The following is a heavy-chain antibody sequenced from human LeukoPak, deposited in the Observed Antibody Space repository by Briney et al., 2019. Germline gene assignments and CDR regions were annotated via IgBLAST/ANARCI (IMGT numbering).Heavy chain of an antibody. D-gene: IGHD4-17*01. CDR1: GFTFSSYS. CDR3: ARDRGATVTTLPDY. J-gene: IGHJ4*02. V-gene: IGHV3-21*01. Sequence: PGGSLRLSCAASGFTFSSYSMNWVRQAPGKGLEWVSSISSSSSYIYYADSVKGRFTISRDNAKNSLYLQMNSLRAEDTAVYYCARDRGATVTTLPDYWGQGTLVTVSS. CDR2: ISSSSSYI.